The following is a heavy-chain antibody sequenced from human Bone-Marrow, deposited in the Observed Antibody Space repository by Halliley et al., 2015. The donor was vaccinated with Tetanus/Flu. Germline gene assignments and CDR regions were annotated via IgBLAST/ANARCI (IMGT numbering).Heavy chain of an antibody. CDR2: ISSTSRNI. Sequence: SLRLSCAASGFTFSDYNINWVRQAPGKGLEWVSFISSTSRNIYHADSVKGRFTISRDNAKNSVFLQMNSLRAEDTALYYCARDFNADYGSGNYHNTLGFDYWGHGTQVIVSS. CDR3: ARDFNADYGSGNYHNTLGFDY. CDR1: GFTFSDYN. J-gene: IGHJ4*01. V-gene: IGHV3-21*01. D-gene: IGHD3-10*01.